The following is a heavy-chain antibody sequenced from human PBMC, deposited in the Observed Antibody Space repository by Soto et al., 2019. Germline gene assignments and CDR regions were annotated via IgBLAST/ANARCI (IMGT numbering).Heavy chain of an antibody. CDR3: ARIGYSSWIDY. CDR2: ISSRSRTI. Sequence: EVQLVESGGGLVQPGGSLRLSCAASGFTFSSYSMNWVRQAPGEGLEGVSYISSRSRTIFYADSVKGRFTISRDNAKNSTYLQMTSLSAEHTAVYYCARIGYSSWIDYWGQGTLVTFSS. J-gene: IGHJ4*02. CDR1: GFTFSSYS. V-gene: IGHV3-48*01. D-gene: IGHD6-6*01.